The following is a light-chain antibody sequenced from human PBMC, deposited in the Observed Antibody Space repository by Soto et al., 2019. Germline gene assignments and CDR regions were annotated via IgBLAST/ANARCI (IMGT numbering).Light chain of an antibody. CDR1: QSVSTS. Sequence: IVMTQSPDTLSVSPGERATLSSRASQSVSTSLNWYHQKPGQAPRLLIYGASNRATGIPDRFSGSGSGTDFTLTISRLEPEDFAVYYCQQYGSSGTFGQGTKVDIK. V-gene: IGKV3-20*01. CDR2: GAS. CDR3: QQYGSSGT. J-gene: IGKJ1*01.